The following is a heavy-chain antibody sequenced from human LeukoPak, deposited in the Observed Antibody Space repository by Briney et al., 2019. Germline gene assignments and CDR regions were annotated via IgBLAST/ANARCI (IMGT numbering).Heavy chain of an antibody. CDR2: IIPILGIA. CDR1: GGTFSSYA. D-gene: IGHD1-26*01. CDR3: AREVVGATPGNVNYYYYYYMDV. Sequence: SVKVSCKASGGTFSSYAISWVRQAPGQGLEWMGRIIPILGIANYAQKFQGRVTITADKSTSTAYMELSSLRSEDTAVHYCAREVVGATPGNVNYYYYYYMDVWGKGTTVTVSS. J-gene: IGHJ6*03. V-gene: IGHV1-69*04.